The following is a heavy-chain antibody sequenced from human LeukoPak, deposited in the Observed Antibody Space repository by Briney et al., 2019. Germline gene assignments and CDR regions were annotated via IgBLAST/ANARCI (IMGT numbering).Heavy chain of an antibody. CDR1: GGSISTYY. CDR2: MQYTGNS. J-gene: IGHJ4*02. Sequence: SETLSLICTVSGGSISTYYWNWIRKTPGKGLEWIGFMQYTGNSQYNPSLKSRVTMFVDTSKNQFSLKLSSVTAADTAVYYCARDAEHSYGRYFAHWGQGILVTVSS. V-gene: IGHV4-59*01. D-gene: IGHD5-18*01. CDR3: ARDAEHSYGRYFAH.